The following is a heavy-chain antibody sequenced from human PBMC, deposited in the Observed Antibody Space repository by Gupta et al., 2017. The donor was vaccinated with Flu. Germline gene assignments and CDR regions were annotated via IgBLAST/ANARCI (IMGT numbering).Heavy chain of an antibody. V-gene: IGHV3-21*01. D-gene: IGHD5-12*01. Sequence: MHWVRQAPGKGLEWVSSISTSSIYIYYADSVKGRFTVSRDNAQNSLYLQMNSLRADDTAVYFCAREPYSGYEYYFDFWGQGTLVAVSS. CDR2: ISTSSIYI. J-gene: IGHJ4*02. CDR3: AREPYSGYEYYFDF.